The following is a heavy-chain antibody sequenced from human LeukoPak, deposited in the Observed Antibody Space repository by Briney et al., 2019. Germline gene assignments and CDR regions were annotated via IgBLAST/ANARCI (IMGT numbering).Heavy chain of an antibody. CDR1: GYTFIGYN. V-gene: IGHV1-2*02. Sequence: ASVKVSCKASGYTFIGYNIHWVRQAPGQGLEWMGWINSNSGDADSAQKFQDRVTMTRDTSISTVYMEVNRLRSDDTAIYYCARGLGHCSGGSCYGYWGLGTLVTVSS. J-gene: IGHJ4*02. CDR2: INSNSGDA. D-gene: IGHD2-15*01. CDR3: ARGLGHCSGGSCYGY.